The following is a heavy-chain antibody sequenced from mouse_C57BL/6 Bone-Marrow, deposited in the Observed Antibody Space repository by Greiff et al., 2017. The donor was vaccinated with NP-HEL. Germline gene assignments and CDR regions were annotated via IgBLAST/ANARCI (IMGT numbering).Heavy chain of an antibody. J-gene: IGHJ3*01. D-gene: IGHD1-1*01. V-gene: IGHV1-7*01. Sequence: QVQLQQSGAELAKPGASVKLSCKASGYTFTSYWMHWVKQRPGQGLEWIGYINPSSGYTKYNQKFKGKATLTADKSSSTAYMQLSSLTYEDSAVYYCARRLRSAWFAYWGQGTLVTVSA. CDR1: GYTFTSYW. CDR2: INPSSGYT. CDR3: ARRLRSAWFAY.